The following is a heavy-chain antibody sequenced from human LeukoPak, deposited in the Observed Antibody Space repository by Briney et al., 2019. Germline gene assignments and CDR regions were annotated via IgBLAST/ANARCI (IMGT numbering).Heavy chain of an antibody. CDR1: GFTFSSYA. V-gene: IGHV3-23*01. CDR2: IRGSGGSS. J-gene: IGHJ4*02. CDR3: AKGSQSRSIAWVGY. Sequence: GGSLRLACAASGFTFSSYAMSSVRQAPGRGLEWVSAIRGSGGSSYYADSANGRVTISRDNSKNTLYLQMISLSAEDTAVYYVAKGSQSRSIAWVGYWGQGTLVTV. D-gene: IGHD6-6*01.